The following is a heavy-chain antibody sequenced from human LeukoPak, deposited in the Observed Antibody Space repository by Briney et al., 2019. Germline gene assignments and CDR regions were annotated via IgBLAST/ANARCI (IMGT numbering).Heavy chain of an antibody. V-gene: IGHV4-39*01. CDR1: GGSISSSSYY. D-gene: IGHD3-9*01. J-gene: IGHJ5*02. Sequence: SSETLSLTCTVSGGSISSSSYYWGWLRQPPGKGLEWIGSIYYSGSTYYNPSLKSRVTLSVDTSKNQFSLKLSSVTAADTAVYYCARLLRYFDWLFPNWFDPWGQGTLVTVSS. CDR2: IYYSGST. CDR3: ARLLRYFDWLFPNWFDP.